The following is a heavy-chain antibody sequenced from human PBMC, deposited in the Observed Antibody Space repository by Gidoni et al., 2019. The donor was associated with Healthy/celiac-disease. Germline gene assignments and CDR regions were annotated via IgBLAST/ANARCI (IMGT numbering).Heavy chain of an antibody. CDR2: ISGSGGST. Sequence: EVQLLESGGGLVQPGGSLRLSCAASGFTFSSYAMSWVRQAPGKGLEWVSAISGSGGSTYYADSVKGRFTISRDNSKNTLYLQMNSLRAEDTAVYYCAKDSRRITMIVVVTAAFDYWGQGTLVTVSS. V-gene: IGHV3-23*01. J-gene: IGHJ4*02. CDR1: GFTFSSYA. D-gene: IGHD3-22*01. CDR3: AKDSRRITMIVVVTAAFDY.